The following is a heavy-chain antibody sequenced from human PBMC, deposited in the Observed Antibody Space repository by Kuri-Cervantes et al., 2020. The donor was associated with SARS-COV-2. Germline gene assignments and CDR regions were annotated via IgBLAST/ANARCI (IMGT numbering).Heavy chain of an antibody. Sequence: GGSLRLSCSVSGFTFSSYAMHWVRQAPGKGLEYVSAINSNGGSTYYADSVKGRFTISRDNSKNTLYLQMSSLRAEDTAVYYCVKGYCSSTSCYRGGYWGQGTLVTVSS. V-gene: IGHV3-64D*08. CDR2: INSNGGST. CDR1: GFTFSSYA. J-gene: IGHJ4*02. D-gene: IGHD2-2*02. CDR3: VKGYCSSTSCYRGGY.